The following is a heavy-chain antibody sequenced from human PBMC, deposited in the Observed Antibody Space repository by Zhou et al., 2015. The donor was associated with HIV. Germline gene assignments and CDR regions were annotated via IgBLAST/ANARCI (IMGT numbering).Heavy chain of an antibody. D-gene: IGHD2-2*01. Sequence: QVQLVQSGAEVKKPGSSVKVSCKASGGTFSSYAISWVRQAPGQGLEWMGGIIPMFGTANYAHKFQGRVTITADESTSTAYMELSSLRYEDTAVYYCARGPTVRIWEVVVSAHMDVWGKGTTVTVSS. CDR3: ARGPTVRIWEVVVSAHMDV. CDR2: IIPMFGTA. CDR1: GGTFSSYA. J-gene: IGHJ6*03. V-gene: IGHV1-69*01.